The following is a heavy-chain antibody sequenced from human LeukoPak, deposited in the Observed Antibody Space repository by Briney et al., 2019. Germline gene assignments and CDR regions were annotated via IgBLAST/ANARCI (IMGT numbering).Heavy chain of an antibody. CDR2: ISARGGGT. D-gene: IGHD3-9*01. CDR1: GFTFSTYV. CDR3: ARGSYDILTGYYPGGH. J-gene: IGHJ4*02. Sequence: PGGSLRLSCAASGFTFSTYVMTWVRQAPGKGLQWVSAISARGGGTYYADSVKGRFTISRDNSKNTLFLQMNSLRVEDTAVYYRARGSYDILTGYYPGGHWGQGTLVTVSS. V-gene: IGHV3-23*01.